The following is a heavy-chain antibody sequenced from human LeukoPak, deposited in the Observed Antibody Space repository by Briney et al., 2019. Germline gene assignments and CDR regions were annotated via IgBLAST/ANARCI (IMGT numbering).Heavy chain of an antibody. D-gene: IGHD3-22*01. V-gene: IGHV4-39*07. J-gene: IGHJ4*02. CDR1: GGSISSGNYY. Sequence: SETLSLTCTVSGGSISSGNYYWSWIRQPPGKGLEWIGEINHSGSTNYNPSLKSRVTISVDTSKNQFSLKLSSVTAADTAVYYCARGLGYYDSSGYYTYWGQGTLVTVSS. CDR2: INHSGST. CDR3: ARGLGYYDSSGYYTY.